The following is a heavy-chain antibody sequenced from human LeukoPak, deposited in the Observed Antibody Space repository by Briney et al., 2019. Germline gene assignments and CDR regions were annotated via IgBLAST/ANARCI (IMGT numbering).Heavy chain of an antibody. Sequence: GGSLRLSCAASGFTFSSYNMNWVRQAPGKGLEWVSSITGSSSNIYYADSVKGRFTISRDNAQNSLYLQMNSLRAEDTAVYYCARGSPENIATRPTIFDYWGQGTLVTVSS. CDR1: GFTFSSYN. CDR3: ARGSPENIATRPTIFDY. V-gene: IGHV3-21*01. D-gene: IGHD6-6*01. CDR2: ITGSSSNI. J-gene: IGHJ4*02.